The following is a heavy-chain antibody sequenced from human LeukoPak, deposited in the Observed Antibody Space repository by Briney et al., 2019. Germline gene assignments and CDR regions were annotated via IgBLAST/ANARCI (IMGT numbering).Heavy chain of an antibody. D-gene: IGHD3-9*01. Sequence: SGGSLRLSCAASGFTFSSYAMHWVRQAPGKGLEWVAVISYDGSNKYYADSMKGRFTISRDNSKNTLYLQMNSLRAEDTAVYYCARGSSEGILTPWRWFDPWGQGTLVTVSS. CDR3: ARGSSEGILTPWRWFDP. J-gene: IGHJ5*02. CDR1: GFTFSSYA. CDR2: ISYDGSNK. V-gene: IGHV3-30*04.